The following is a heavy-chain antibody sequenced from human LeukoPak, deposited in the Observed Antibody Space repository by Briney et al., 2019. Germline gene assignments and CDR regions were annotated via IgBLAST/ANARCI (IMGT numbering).Heavy chain of an antibody. CDR1: GFTFSSYG. J-gene: IGHJ6*02. CDR3: AKVISGWSCRWLYYYYGMDV. CDR2: ISYDGSNK. Sequence: GGSLRLSCAASGFTFSSYGMPWVRQAPGKGLEWVAVISYDGSNKYYADSVKGRFTISRDNSKNTLYLQMNSLRAEDTAVYYCAKVISGWSCRWLYYYYGMDVWGQGTTVTVSS. V-gene: IGHV3-30*18. D-gene: IGHD6-19*01.